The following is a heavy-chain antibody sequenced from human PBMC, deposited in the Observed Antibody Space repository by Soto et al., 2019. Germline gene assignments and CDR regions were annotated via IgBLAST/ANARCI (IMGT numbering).Heavy chain of an antibody. J-gene: IGHJ4*02. V-gene: IGHV4-34*01. CDR2: INHSGST. CDR3: ASHLGYYDSSGYFNYFDY. D-gene: IGHD3-22*01. Sequence: QVQLQQWGAGLLKPSETLSLTCAVYGGSFSGYYWSWIRQPPGKGLEWIGEINHSGSTNYNPSLKSRFTISVDTSKNQFSLKLRSVTATDTAVYYCASHLGYYDSSGYFNYFDYWGQGTLVTVSS. CDR1: GGSFSGYY.